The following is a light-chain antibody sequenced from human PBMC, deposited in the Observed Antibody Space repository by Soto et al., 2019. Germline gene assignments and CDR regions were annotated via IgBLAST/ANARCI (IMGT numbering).Light chain of an antibody. CDR3: SSYTSSSTLV. CDR1: SSNVGSYKL. V-gene: IGLV2-14*02. J-gene: IGLJ1*01. CDR2: EVN. Sequence: QSALTQPASVSGSPGQSITISCTGTSSNVGSYKLVSWYQQHPGKAPKLMIFEVNKRPSGVSNRFSGSKSGNTASLTISGLQAEDEADYYCSSYTSSSTLVFGTGTQLTVL.